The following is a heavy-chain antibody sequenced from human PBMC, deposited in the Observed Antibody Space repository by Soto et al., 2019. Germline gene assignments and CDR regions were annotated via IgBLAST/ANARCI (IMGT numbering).Heavy chain of an antibody. CDR2: INAGNGNT. V-gene: IGHV1-3*01. Sequence: ASVKVSCKASGYTFTSYAMHWVRQAPGQRLEWMGWINAGNGNTKYSQKFQGRVTITRDTSASTAYMELRSLRSDDTAVYYCAVLSSDSTCFDYWGQGTLVTVSS. CDR3: AVLSSDSTCFDY. CDR1: GYTFTSYA. J-gene: IGHJ4*02. D-gene: IGHD6-25*01.